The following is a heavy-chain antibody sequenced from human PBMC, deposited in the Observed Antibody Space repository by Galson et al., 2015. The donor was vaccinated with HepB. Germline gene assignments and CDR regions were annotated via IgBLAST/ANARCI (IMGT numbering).Heavy chain of an antibody. V-gene: IGHV4-59*01. CDR3: ARGHDFWSGPSPFDY. D-gene: IGHD3-3*01. Sequence: LSLTCTVSGGSISSYYWSWIRQPPGKGLEWIGYIYYSGSTNYNPSLKSRVTISVDTSKNQFSLKLSSVTAANTAVYYCARGHDFWSGPSPFDYWGQGTLVTVSS. J-gene: IGHJ4*02. CDR1: GGSISSYY. CDR2: IYYSGST.